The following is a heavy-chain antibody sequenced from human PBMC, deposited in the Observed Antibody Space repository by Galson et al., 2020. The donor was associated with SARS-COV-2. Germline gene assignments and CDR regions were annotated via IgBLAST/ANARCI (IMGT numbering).Heavy chain of an antibody. J-gene: IGHJ4*02. V-gene: IGHV1-69*06. D-gene: IGHD3-3*01. Sequence: SVKVSCKASGGTFSSYAISWVRQAPGQGLEWMGGIIPIFGTANYAQKFQGRVTITADKSTSTAYMELSSLRSEDTAVYYCASPYDFWSGSRGPFDYWGQGTLVTVSS. CDR2: IIPIFGTA. CDR1: GGTFSSYA. CDR3: ASPYDFWSGSRGPFDY.